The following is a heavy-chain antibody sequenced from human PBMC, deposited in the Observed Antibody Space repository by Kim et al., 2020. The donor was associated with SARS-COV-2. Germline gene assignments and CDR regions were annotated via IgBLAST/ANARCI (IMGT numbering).Heavy chain of an antibody. D-gene: IGHD1-26*01. Sequence: DSVKGRFTISRDNSKNTLYLQMNSLRAEDTAVYYCAKSNQSSGSYWIFDYWGQGTLVTVSS. J-gene: IGHJ4*02. CDR3: AKSNQSSGSYWIFDY. V-gene: IGHV3-23*01.